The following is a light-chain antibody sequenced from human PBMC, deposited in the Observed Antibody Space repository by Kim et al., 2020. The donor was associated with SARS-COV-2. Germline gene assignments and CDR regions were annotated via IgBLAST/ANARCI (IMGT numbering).Light chain of an antibody. J-gene: IGKJ1*01. V-gene: IGKV3-20*01. Sequence: LSPGERATLSCRASQSVSSNLAWYQQKVGQAPRLLIYGADNRATGIPDRFSGSGSGTDFTLTISGLEPEDFAVYHCQQYGSSLRTFGQGTKVDIK. CDR3: QQYGSSLRT. CDR2: GAD. CDR1: QSVSSN.